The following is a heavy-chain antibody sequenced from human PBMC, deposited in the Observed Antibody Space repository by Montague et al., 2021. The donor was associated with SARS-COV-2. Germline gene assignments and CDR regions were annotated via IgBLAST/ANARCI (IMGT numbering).Heavy chain of an antibody. CDR3: ARGIYCPDAFDI. J-gene: IGHJ3*02. Sequence: STNYNPSLKSRVTISLDTSKTQFSLKLTSVTAADTAVYYCARGIYCPDAFDIWGQGTMVTVAS. CDR2: ST. D-gene: IGHD2-15*01. V-gene: IGHV4-59*09.